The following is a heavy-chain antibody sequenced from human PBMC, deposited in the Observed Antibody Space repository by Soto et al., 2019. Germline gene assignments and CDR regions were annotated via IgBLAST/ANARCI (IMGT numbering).Heavy chain of an antibody. D-gene: IGHD5-12*01. V-gene: IGHV4-31*03. Sequence: QVQLQESGPGLVNPSQTLSLTCNVSGGSISSGGYYWSWIRQHPGKVLEWIGYIYYSGSTYYNPSLKSRVTISVATSKNQFSLKLSSVTAADTAVYYCARDEGGYGGFDPWGQGTLVTVSS. CDR1: GGSISSGGYY. CDR3: ARDEGGYGGFDP. CDR2: IYYSGST. J-gene: IGHJ5*02.